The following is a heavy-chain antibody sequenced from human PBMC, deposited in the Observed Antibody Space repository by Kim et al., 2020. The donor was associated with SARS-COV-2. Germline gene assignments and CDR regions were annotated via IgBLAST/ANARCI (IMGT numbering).Heavy chain of an antibody. V-gene: IGHV4-34*01. CDR1: GGSFSGYY. D-gene: IGHD5-18*01. J-gene: IGHJ4*02. CDR3: ARPYSYGQYYFDY. CDR2: INHSGST. Sequence: SETLSLTCAVYGGSFSGYYWSWIRQPPGKGLEWIGEINHSGSTNYNPSLKSRVTISVDTSKNQFSLKLSSVTAADTAVYYCARPYSYGQYYFDYWGQGTLVTVSS.